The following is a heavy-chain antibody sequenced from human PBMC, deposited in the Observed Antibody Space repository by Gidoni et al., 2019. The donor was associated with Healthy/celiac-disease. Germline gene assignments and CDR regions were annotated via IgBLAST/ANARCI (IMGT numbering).Heavy chain of an antibody. J-gene: IGHJ6*02. V-gene: IGHV3-33*01. CDR1: SSYG. D-gene: IGHD3-9*01. CDR3: ARDFTIFWLLAYGMDV. CDR2: IWYDGSNK. Sequence: SSYGMHWVRQAPGKGLEWVAVIWYDGSNKYYADSVKGRFTISRDNSKNTLYLQMNSLRAEDTAVYYCARDFTIFWLLAYGMDVWGQGTTVTVSS.